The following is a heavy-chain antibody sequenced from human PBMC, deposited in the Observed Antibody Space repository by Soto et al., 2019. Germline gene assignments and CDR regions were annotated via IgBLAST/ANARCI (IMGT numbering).Heavy chain of an antibody. Sequence: ASVKVSCKPSGYTFTGYYIHWVRQAPGQGLEWMGWINPNSGATNYALKFQGRVTMTRDTSISAAYMELNSLTSDDTAVYYCARSRLTDYSIDYWGQGTQVTVS. CDR2: INPNSGAT. V-gene: IGHV1-2*02. D-gene: IGHD4-4*01. CDR3: ARSRLTDYSIDY. J-gene: IGHJ4*02. CDR1: GYTFTGYY.